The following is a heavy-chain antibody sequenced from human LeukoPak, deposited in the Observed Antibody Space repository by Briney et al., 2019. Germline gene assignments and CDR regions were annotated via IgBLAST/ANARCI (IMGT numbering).Heavy chain of an antibody. D-gene: IGHD3-22*01. J-gene: IGHJ4*02. CDR1: GDIVSSNSAA. CDR3: ARDQLDSSGYYKRFDY. Sequence: SQTLSLTCAISGDIVSSNSAARNWIRQSPSRGLEWLVRTYYRSKWYNDYAVSVKSRITINPDTSKNQFSLQLNSVTPEDTAVYYCARDQLDSSGYYKRFDYWGQGTLVTVSS. CDR2: TYYRSKWYN. V-gene: IGHV6-1*01.